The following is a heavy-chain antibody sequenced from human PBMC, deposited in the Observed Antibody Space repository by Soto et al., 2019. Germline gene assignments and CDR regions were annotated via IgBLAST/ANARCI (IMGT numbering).Heavy chain of an antibody. CDR1: GFTFRSYA. CDR3: ARGQEYFDY. CDR2: ISYDGSNK. Sequence: TGGSLRLSCAASGFTFRSYAIHWVRQAPGKGLEWVAVISYDGSNKYYADSVKGRFTISRDNSKNTLYLQMNSLRAEDTAVYYCARGQEYFDYWGQGTLVTVSS. J-gene: IGHJ4*02. V-gene: IGHV3-30-3*01.